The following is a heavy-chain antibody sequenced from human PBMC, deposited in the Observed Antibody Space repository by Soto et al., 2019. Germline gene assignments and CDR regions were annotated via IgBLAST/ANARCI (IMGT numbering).Heavy chain of an antibody. V-gene: IGHV3-23*01. Sequence: EVQLLESGGGLVQPGGSLRLSCAASGFTFSNYAMSWVRQAPGKGLEWVSAVGGSGGSTYYADSVKGRFTISRDNSKNAVYLQMNRLRAEDTAVYYCEGIPTLRTPVSYYYNYGMDVWGQGTTVTVSS. CDR1: GFTFSNYA. CDR2: VGGSGGST. CDR3: EGIPTLRTPVSYYYNYGMDV. D-gene: IGHD4-17*01. J-gene: IGHJ6*02.